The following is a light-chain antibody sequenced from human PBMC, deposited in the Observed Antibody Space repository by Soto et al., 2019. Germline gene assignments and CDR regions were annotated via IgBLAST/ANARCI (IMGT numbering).Light chain of an antibody. Sequence: DIVMTQAPDSLAASLGAIVTINCKSSRNLLYNDKNYVAWYQQRPGQAPKLLIYWASTRESEVPVRISGSGSVTDFRLTIRDQQAADAAVYYCQQFYTTPRTFGQGTRVEI. CDR1: RNLLYNDKNY. V-gene: IGKV4-1*01. CDR2: WAS. CDR3: QQFYTTPRT. J-gene: IGKJ2*01.